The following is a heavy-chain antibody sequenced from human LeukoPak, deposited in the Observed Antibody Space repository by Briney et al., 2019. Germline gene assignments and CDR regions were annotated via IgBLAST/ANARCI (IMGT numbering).Heavy chain of an antibody. D-gene: IGHD3-22*01. CDR2: ISSSSSTI. J-gene: IGHJ6*02. CDR3: ARGKTMNYGMDV. V-gene: IGHV3-48*04. CDR1: GFTFSSYS. Sequence: GGSLRLSCAASGFTFSSYSMNWVGQAPGKGLEWVSYISSSSSTIYYADSVKGRFTISRDNAKNSLYLQMNSLRAEDTAVYYCARGKTMNYGMDVWGQGTTVTVSS.